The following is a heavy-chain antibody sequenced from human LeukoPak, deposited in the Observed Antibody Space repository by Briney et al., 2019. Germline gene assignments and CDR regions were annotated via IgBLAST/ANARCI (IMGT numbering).Heavy chain of an antibody. CDR2: IYNTGNT. CDR1: GDSLSSSRFS. Sequence: SETLSLTCNVSGDSLSSSRFSWNWIRQPAGKTLEWIGRIYNTGNTYYNPSLKSRVAMSLDAPRNQFSLTLTSVTAADTAIYYCARLKTGDVHKKTNKWFDPWGQGTLVTVSS. CDR3: ARLKTGDVHKKTNKWFDP. D-gene: IGHD7-27*01. J-gene: IGHJ5*02. V-gene: IGHV4-61*02.